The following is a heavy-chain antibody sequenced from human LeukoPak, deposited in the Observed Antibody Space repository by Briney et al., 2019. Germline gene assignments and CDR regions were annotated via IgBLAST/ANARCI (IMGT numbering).Heavy chain of an antibody. J-gene: IGHJ6*02. V-gene: IGHV4-34*01. CDR2: INHSGST. CDR1: GGSFSGYY. Sequence: PSETLSLTCAVYGGSFSGYYWSWIRQPPGKGLEWIGEINHSGSTNYNPSLKSRVTISVDTSKNQFSLKLSSVTAADTAVYYCAGIAVAGISNYYYYYGMDVWGQGTTVTVSS. D-gene: IGHD6-19*01. CDR3: AGIAVAGISNYYYYYGMDV.